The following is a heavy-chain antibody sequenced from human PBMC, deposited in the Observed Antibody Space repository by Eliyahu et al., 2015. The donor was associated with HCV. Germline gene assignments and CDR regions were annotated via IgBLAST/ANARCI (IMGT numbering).Heavy chain of an antibody. D-gene: IGHD2-2*01. J-gene: IGHJ5*02. CDR1: GGPFRAYS. CDR3: AVVPAAVGSFYNWFDP. CDR2: ITHSGST. V-gene: IGHV4-34*02. Sequence: QVQQEPWGAGLLKPSETLSLSCTVHGGPFRAYSWSWIRQPPGKGLEWIGEITHSGSTNYKPSLKRRVTISMDTSKNQFSLKVNSVTAADTAVYYCAVVPAAVGSFYNWFDPWGQGTLVTVSS.